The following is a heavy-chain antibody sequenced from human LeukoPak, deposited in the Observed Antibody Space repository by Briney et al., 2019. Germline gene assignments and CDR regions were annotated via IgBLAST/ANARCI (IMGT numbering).Heavy chain of an antibody. Sequence: PSETLSLTCTVPGGSISSYYWNWIRQPAGKGLGWIGRIFASGNTNYNPSLKSRVTMSVDTSKNQFSLKLSSVTAADTAFYYCARSSSWCAGHFDYWGQGTLVTVSS. CDR2: IFASGNT. CDR1: GGSISSYY. CDR3: ARSSSWCAGHFDY. J-gene: IGHJ4*02. D-gene: IGHD6-13*01. V-gene: IGHV4-4*07.